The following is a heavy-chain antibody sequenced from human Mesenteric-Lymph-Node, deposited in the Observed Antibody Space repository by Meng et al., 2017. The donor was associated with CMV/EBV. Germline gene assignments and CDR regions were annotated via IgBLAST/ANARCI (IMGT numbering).Heavy chain of an antibody. Sequence: SGGTFSSYALSWVRQAPGQGLEWMGGIIPIFGTANYAQKFQGRVTITTDESTSTAYMELSSLRSEDTAVYYCARDREVNYRNSYFDYWGQGTLVTRLL. CDR2: IIPIFGTA. J-gene: IGHJ4*02. CDR1: GGTFSSYA. CDR3: ARDREVNYRNSYFDY. D-gene: IGHD1-7*01. V-gene: IGHV1-69*05.